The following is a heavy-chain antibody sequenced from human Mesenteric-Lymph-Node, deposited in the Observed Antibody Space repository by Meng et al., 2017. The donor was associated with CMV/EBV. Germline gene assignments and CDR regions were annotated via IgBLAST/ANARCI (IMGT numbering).Heavy chain of an antibody. CDR3: ARVVQDYYDSSGYYLD. V-gene: IGHV1-8*03. CDR1: GYTFTSYD. D-gene: IGHD3-22*01. J-gene: IGHJ4*02. CDR2: MNPNSGDT. Sequence: ASVKVSCKASGYTFTSYDINWVRQATGQGLEWMGWMNPNSGDTGYAQKFQGRVTITRNTSINTAYMELSSLRSEDTAVYYCARVVQDYYDSSGYYLDWGQGTLVTVSS.